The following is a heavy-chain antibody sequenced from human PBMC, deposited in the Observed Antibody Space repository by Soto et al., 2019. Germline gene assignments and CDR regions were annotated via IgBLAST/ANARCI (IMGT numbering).Heavy chain of an antibody. CDR2: IWYDGSNK. J-gene: IGHJ4*02. CDR1: GFTFSSYG. V-gene: IGHV3-33*01. D-gene: IGHD6-19*01. Sequence: PGGSLRLSCAASGFTFSSYGMHWVRQAPGKGLEWVAVIWYDGSNKYYADSVKGRFTISRDNSKNTLYLQMNSLRAEDTAVYYCARDHEIASSGWYIDYWGQGTLVTVSS. CDR3: ARDHEIASSGWYIDY.